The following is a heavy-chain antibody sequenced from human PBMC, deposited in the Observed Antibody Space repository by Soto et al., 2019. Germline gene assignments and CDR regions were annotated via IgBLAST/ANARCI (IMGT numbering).Heavy chain of an antibody. Sequence: GGSLRLSCAASGFTFSSYAMSWVRQAPGKGLEWVANIKEDGSGKYYVDSVKGRFTISRDNAKNSLYLQMNSLRAEDTAVYYCAKDHEVVYYFDYWGQGTLVTVSS. V-gene: IGHV3-7*01. D-gene: IGHD2-21*01. J-gene: IGHJ4*02. CDR3: AKDHEVVYYFDY. CDR2: IKEDGSGK. CDR1: GFTFSSYA.